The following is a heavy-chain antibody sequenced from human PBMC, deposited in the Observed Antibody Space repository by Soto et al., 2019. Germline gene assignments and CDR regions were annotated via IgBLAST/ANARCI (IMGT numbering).Heavy chain of an antibody. J-gene: IGHJ5*02. D-gene: IGHD3-10*01. CDR2: IHQSGSP. V-gene: IGHV4-38-2*01. CDR1: NFSLSKEYY. CDR3: ARGAPRGIIHDFDP. Sequence: SETLSLTCAVSNFSLSKEYYWGWIRQPPGKGLEWIGSIHQSGSPYYNPSLKSRLTISIDKSKRQFSLRLGSVTAADTAVYYCARGAPRGIIHDFDPWGQGSLVTVSS.